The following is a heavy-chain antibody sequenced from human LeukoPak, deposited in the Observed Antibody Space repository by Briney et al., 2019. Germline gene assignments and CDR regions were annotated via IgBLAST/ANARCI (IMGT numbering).Heavy chain of an antibody. CDR1: GLTFSSYA. CDR2: ISASGDST. D-gene: IGHD3-10*01. J-gene: IGHJ6*02. Sequence: GGSLRLSCAASGLTFSSYAMTWVRQAPGKGLEWVSGISASGDSTNYADSVKGRFTISRDNAKNSLYLQMNSLRAEDTAVYYCARPNYFGSGSYFYYYGMDVWGQGTTVTVSS. CDR3: ARPNYFGSGSYFYYYGMDV. V-gene: IGHV3-23*01.